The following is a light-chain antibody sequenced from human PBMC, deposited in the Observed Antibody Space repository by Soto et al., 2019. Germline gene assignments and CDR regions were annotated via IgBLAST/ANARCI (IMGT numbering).Light chain of an antibody. Sequence: QSALAQPPSAAGSTGQSVTISCTGTRTDVGGYNYISWYSHHPGKGPKLIIYEVSERPSGLPDRCSGSKAGNTASLTVSGLQAEDEADYYCSSYAGSNNRGVFGSGTKVTVL. V-gene: IGLV2-8*01. J-gene: IGLJ1*01. CDR1: RTDVGGYNY. CDR2: EVS. CDR3: SSYAGSNNRGV.